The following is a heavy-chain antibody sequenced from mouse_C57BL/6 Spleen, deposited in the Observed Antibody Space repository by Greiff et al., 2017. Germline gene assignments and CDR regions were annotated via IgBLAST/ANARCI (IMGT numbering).Heavy chain of an antibody. CDR2: ILPGSGST. V-gene: IGHV1-9*01. CDR3: GSTPYSNDEGCAY. CDR1: GYTFPGYW. D-gene: IGHD2-12*01. Sequence: VKLVESGAELMKPGASVKLSCKATGYTFPGYWIEWVKQRPGHGLEWIGEILPGSGSTNYNEKFKGKATFTADTSYNTAYMQHSSLTTEDSAIXYCGSTPYSNDEGCAYWGQGTLVTVSA. J-gene: IGHJ3*01.